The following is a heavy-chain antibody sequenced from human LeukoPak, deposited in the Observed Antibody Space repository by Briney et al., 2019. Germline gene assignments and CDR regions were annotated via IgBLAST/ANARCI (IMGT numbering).Heavy chain of an antibody. CDR2: IWNDGSDK. Sequence: PGGSLRPSCAASKFTFSHYAMHWVRQAPGKGLEWVAVIWNDGSDKYYADSVKGRFTVSRDNSRNTLYLQMDSLRAEDTGVYYCAKDAQRGFDYSNSLQHWGPGTLVTVSS. J-gene: IGHJ1*01. V-gene: IGHV3-33*06. D-gene: IGHD4-11*01. CDR3: AKDAQRGFDYSNSLQH. CDR1: KFTFSHYA.